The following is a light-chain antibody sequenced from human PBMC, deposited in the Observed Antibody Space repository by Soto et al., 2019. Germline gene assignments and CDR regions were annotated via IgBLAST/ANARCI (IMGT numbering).Light chain of an antibody. V-gene: IGKV3-20*01. CDR2: GAS. J-gene: IGKJ4*01. Sequence: EIGLTQFPGTLSLSPGERGTLSCRASESINSAHLAWYQQKPGQPPRLLIFGASDRATGIPDRFSGSGSGTDFTLTISRLEPEDFAGYYCQHYDGSPLSFGGGTGWSSN. CDR3: QHYDGSPLS. CDR1: ESINSAH.